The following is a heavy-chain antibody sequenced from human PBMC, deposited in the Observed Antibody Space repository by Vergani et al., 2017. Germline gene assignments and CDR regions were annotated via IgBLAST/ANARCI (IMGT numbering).Heavy chain of an antibody. D-gene: IGHD3-16*01. Sequence: QVQLVESGGGVVQRGGSLRLSCATSGFALSNYDMQWIRQGPVKGLEFVAFIQFVGSNQYYADSVKGRFTLSRDLSKNTLSLQMNSLRTDDTATYYCAKHFRGWGIDYWGQGTQVIVSS. CDR3: AKHFRGWGIDY. J-gene: IGHJ4*02. CDR2: IQFVGSNQ. V-gene: IGHV3-30*02. CDR1: GFALSNYD.